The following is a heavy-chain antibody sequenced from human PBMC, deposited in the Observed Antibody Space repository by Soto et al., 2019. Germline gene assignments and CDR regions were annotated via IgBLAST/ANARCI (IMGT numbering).Heavy chain of an antibody. CDR2: VFYTGFT. CDR3: ARDAIRGSAAMKTY. J-gene: IGHJ4*02. Sequence: SETLSLTCAVSGGSISGSYYYWGWLRQSPGKGPEWIGSVFYTGFTSYNPSLESRVSVSVDTSKNQFSLILSSVSAADTAVYYCARDAIRGSAAMKTYWGLGTLVTVSS. CDR1: GGSISGSYYY. V-gene: IGHV4-39*02.